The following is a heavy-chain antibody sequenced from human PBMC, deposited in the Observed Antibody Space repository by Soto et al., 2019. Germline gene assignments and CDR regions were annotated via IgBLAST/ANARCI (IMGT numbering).Heavy chain of an antibody. Sequence: QLQLQESGPGLVKPSETLSLTCTVSGGSISSSSYYWGWIRQPPGKGLEWIGSIYYSGSTYYNPSLKRRVTISVDTSKNQFSLKLSSVTAADTAVYYCARQSYYGSGSYNWFDPWGQGTLFTVSS. CDR3: ARQSYYGSGSYNWFDP. CDR1: GGSISSSSYY. V-gene: IGHV4-39*01. J-gene: IGHJ5*02. D-gene: IGHD3-10*01. CDR2: IYYSGST.